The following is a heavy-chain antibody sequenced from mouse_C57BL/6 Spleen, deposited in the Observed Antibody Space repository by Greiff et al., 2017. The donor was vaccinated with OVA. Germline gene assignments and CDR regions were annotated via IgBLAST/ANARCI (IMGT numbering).Heavy chain of an antibody. V-gene: IGHV1-7*01. Sequence: VKLMESGAELAKPGASVKLSCKASGYTFTSYWMPWVKQRPGQGLEWIGYINPSSGYTKYNQKFKDKATLTADKSSSTAYMQLSSLTYEDSAVYYCASPEDSSGYREFAYWGQGTLVTVSA. CDR2: INPSSGYT. D-gene: IGHD3-2*02. CDR1: GYTFTSYW. CDR3: ASPEDSSGYREFAY. J-gene: IGHJ3*01.